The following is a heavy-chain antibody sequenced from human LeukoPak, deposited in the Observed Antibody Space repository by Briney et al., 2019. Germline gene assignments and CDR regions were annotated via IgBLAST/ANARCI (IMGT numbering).Heavy chain of an antibody. J-gene: IGHJ4*02. CDR2: INHSGST. Sequence: SETLSLTCAVYGGSFSGYYWSWIRQPPGKGLEWIGEINHSGSTNYNPSLKSRVTISVDTSKKQFSLKPSSVTAADTAVYYCAREGDFWSGYSDYWGQGTLVTVSS. V-gene: IGHV4-34*01. CDR3: AREGDFWSGYSDY. CDR1: GGSFSGYY. D-gene: IGHD3-3*01.